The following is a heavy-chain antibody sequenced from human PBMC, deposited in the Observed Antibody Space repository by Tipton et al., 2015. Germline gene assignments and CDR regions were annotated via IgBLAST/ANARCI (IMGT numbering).Heavy chain of an antibody. Sequence: TLSLTCTVSGGSMRNYYWTWIRQPPGKGLEWIGYIYYNGGTNYNPSLKSRVTISIDTSKNHFSLRLPSVTAADTAVYYCARVGYTYGLYWYFDLWGRGTLVTVSS. CDR3: ARVGYTYGLYWYFDL. CDR1: GGSMRNYY. D-gene: IGHD5-18*01. V-gene: IGHV4-59*01. J-gene: IGHJ2*01. CDR2: IYYNGGT.